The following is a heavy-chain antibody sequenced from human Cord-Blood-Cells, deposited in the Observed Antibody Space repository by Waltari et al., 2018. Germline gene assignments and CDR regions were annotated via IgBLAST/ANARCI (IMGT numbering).Heavy chain of an antibody. V-gene: IGHV1-69*06. CDR2: IIPIFGTA. Sequence: QVQLVQSGAEVKKPGSSVKVSCKASGGTFSSYAISWVRQAPGQGLEWMGGIIPIFGTANYAQKFRGRVTITADKSTSTAYRELSSLRSEDTAVYYCARTNYYGSGSYDYWGQGTLVTVAS. CDR1: GGTFSSYA. D-gene: IGHD3-10*01. CDR3: ARTNYYGSGSYDY. J-gene: IGHJ4*02.